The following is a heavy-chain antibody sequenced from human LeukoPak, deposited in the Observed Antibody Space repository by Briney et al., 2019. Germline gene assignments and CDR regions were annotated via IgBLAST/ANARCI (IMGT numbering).Heavy chain of an antibody. CDR3: ARDKPSRYHSYGMDV. D-gene: IGHD1-14*01. J-gene: IGHJ6*02. Sequence: GASVNVSCTASGYTFTSYYMHWVRQAPGQGLEWMGIINPGGGSTSYAQKFQGRVTMTRDTSTSTVYMELSSLRSEDTAVYYCARDKPSRYHSYGMDVWGQGTTVTVSS. CDR1: GYTFTSYY. CDR2: INPGGGST. V-gene: IGHV1-46*01.